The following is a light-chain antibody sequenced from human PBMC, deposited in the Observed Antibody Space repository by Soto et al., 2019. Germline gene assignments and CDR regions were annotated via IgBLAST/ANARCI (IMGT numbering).Light chain of an antibody. J-gene: IGKJ1*01. CDR3: QQYNTYPRT. V-gene: IGKV1-16*02. CDR2: CAS. Sequence: DIQMTQAPSSLSASVGDIFTITCRASQGINNNLAWFQQKPGKDPRSPIYCASSLQSGVPSKFSGSGPGTDSTLTISSLHPEDFATYYCQQYNTYPRTFGQGTRWIS. CDR1: QGINNN.